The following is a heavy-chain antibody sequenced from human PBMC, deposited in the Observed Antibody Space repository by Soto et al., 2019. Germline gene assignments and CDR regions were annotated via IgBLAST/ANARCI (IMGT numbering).Heavy chain of an antibody. J-gene: IGHJ4*02. D-gene: IGHD1-7*01. CDR2: IKTDGSIT. CDR3: AKDMNSVPEY. Sequence: EVQLVESGRGLVQPGGSLRLSCAASGFTFSSYWMYWVRQAPGKGLVWVSRIKTDGSITSYADSVKGRFTVSRDNARDMLYLQMNSLRAEDTAVYYCAKDMNSVPEYWGQGTLVTVSS. CDR1: GFTFSSYW. V-gene: IGHV3-74*01.